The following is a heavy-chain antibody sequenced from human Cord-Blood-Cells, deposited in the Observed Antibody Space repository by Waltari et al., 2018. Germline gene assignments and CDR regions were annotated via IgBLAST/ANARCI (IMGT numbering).Heavy chain of an antibody. V-gene: IGHV4-34*01. D-gene: IGHD3-22*01. CDR2: INHSGST. CDR3: ARGRDSSGYYDY. CDR1: GGSFSGYY. J-gene: IGHJ4*02. Sequence: QVQLQQWGAGLLKPSETLSLTCAVYGGSFSGYYWSWIRQPPGKGLEWIGEINHSGSTNCNPSLKRRVTISVDTSKNQFSLKLSSVTAADTAVYYCARGRDSSGYYDYWGQGTLVTVSS.